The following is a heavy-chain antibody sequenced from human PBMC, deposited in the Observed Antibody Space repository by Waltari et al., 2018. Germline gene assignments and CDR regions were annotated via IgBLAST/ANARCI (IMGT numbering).Heavy chain of an antibody. V-gene: IGHV3-9*01. CDR2: ISWNSGSI. CDR3: AKDSSRYYRARFDY. J-gene: IGHJ4*02. D-gene: IGHD1-26*01. Sequence: EVQLVESGGGLVQPGRSLRLSCADSGFTFDDYAMHWVRQAPGKGLEWVSGISWNSGSIGYAYAVKGRFTISRDNAKNSLYLQMNSLRAEDTALYYCAKDSSRYYRARFDYWGQGTLVTVSS. CDR1: GFTFDDYA.